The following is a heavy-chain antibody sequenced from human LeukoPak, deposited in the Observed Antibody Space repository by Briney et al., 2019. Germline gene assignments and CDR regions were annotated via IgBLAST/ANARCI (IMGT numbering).Heavy chain of an antibody. CDR1: GFSFRTYW. D-gene: IGHD3-10*01. V-gene: IGHV3-7*01. CDR3: ARPSSLVRGVIPDF. CDR2: MNPDGSAK. J-gene: IGHJ4*02. Sequence: GGSLRLSCAASGFSFRTYWMRWVRQAPGKGLEWVANMNPDGSAKYYVDSVKGRFTISRDNAKNSLYLQMNSLRAEDTAVYYCARPSSLVRGVIPDFWGQGTLVSVSS.